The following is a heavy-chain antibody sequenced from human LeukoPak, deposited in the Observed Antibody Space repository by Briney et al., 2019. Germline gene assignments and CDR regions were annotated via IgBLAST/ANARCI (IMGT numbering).Heavy chain of an antibody. CDR3: ARENSGSYLDY. CDR1: GFTFSSYS. Sequence: GGSLRLSCAASGFTFSSYSMNWVRQAPGKGLEWVSSISSSSSYIYYADSVKSRFTISRDNAKNSLYLQMNSLRAEDTAVYYCARENSGSYLDYWGQGTLVTVSS. J-gene: IGHJ4*02. D-gene: IGHD3-10*01. CDR2: ISSSSSYI. V-gene: IGHV3-21*01.